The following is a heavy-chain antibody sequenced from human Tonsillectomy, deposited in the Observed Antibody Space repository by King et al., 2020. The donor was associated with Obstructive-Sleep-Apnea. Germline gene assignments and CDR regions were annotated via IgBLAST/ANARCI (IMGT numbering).Heavy chain of an antibody. CDR1: GFTFSTYA. V-gene: IGHV3-23*04. Sequence: VQLVESGGGLVQPGGSLRLSCSASGFTFSTYAMGWVRQAPGKGLGWVSGITGSGGRTYYADSVKGRFTISRDNSKNTLYLQMNSRRAEDTALYYCAKDEGGRGGDDDYWGQGTLVTVSS. CDR3: AKDEGGRGGDDDY. CDR2: ITGSGGRT. D-gene: IGHD2-21*02. J-gene: IGHJ4*02.